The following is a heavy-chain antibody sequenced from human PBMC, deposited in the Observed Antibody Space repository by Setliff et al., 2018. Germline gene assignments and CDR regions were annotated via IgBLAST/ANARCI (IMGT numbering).Heavy chain of an antibody. CDR2: IWDDGGNK. D-gene: IGHD6-6*01. Sequence: GESLKISCAASGFTFSSYRMHWVRQAPGKGLEWVAVIWDDGGNKYYVDSVKGRFTISRDNAKNSLFLQMNSLRAEDTAVYYCARGHYSSSSGWGQGTMVTAPQ. CDR3: ARGHYSSSSG. J-gene: IGHJ4*02. CDR1: GFTFSSYR. V-gene: IGHV3-33*08.